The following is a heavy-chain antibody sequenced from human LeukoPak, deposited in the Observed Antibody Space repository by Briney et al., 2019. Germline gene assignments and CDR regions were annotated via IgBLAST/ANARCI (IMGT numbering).Heavy chain of an antibody. Sequence: ASVKVSCKXSGYTFTSYGISWVRQAPGQGLEWMGWISAYNGNTNYSQKLQGRVTMTTDTSTSKAYMELRSLRSDDTAVYYCARDIGIWFGELLPHWGQGTLVTVSS. CDR1: GYTFTSYG. J-gene: IGHJ4*02. CDR3: ARDIGIWFGELLPH. CDR2: ISAYNGNT. V-gene: IGHV1-18*01. D-gene: IGHD3-10*01.